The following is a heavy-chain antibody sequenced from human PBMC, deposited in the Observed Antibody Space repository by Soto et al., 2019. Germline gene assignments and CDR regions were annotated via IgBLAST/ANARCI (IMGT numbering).Heavy chain of an antibody. J-gene: IGHJ6*02. Sequence: GESLKISCKGSGYTFTNYWIGWVRQMPGKGLEWMGIIYPGDSDTKYNPSFQGQVTISADKSITTTYLQWSSLKASDTAIYYCAASIFYYGMDVWGQGATVTVSS. CDR3: AASIFYYGMDV. CDR2: IYPGDSDT. V-gene: IGHV5-51*01. CDR1: GYTFTNYW.